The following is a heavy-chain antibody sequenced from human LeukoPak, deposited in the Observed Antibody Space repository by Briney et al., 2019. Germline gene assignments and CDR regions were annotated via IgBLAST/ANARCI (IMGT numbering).Heavy chain of an antibody. Sequence: SETLSLTCAVYGGSFSGYYWSWIRQPPGKGLEWIGEINHSGSTNYNPSLKSRVTISVDTSKNQFSLKLSSVTAADTAVYYCARDTWVRSRGWFDLWGQGTLVTVSS. CDR1: GGSFSGYY. CDR2: INHSGST. D-gene: IGHD3-10*01. V-gene: IGHV4-34*01. CDR3: ARDTWVRSRGWFDL. J-gene: IGHJ5*02.